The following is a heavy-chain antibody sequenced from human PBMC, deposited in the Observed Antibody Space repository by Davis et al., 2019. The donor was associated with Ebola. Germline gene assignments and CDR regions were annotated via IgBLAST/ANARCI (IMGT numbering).Heavy chain of an antibody. D-gene: IGHD3-3*01. J-gene: IGHJ6*02. V-gene: IGHV3-74*01. CDR2: INSDGSST. CDR1: GFTFSSYW. Sequence: HTGGSLRLSCAASGFTFSSYWMHWVRQAPGKGLVWVSRINSDGSSTSYADSVKGRFTISRDNAKNTLYLQMNSLRAEDTAVYYCARDPLSYDFWSGDINYYYYYGMDVWGQGTTVTVSS. CDR3: ARDPLSYDFWSGDINYYYYYGMDV.